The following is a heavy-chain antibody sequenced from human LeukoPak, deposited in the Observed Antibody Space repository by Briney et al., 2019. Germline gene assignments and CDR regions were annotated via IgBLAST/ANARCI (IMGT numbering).Heavy chain of an antibody. V-gene: IGHV4-34*01. CDR3: ARGRPEIYSSSWYGQDY. Sequence: PSETLSLTCTVSGGSISSYYWSWIRQPPGKGLEWIGEINHSGSTNYNPSLKGRVTISVDTSKNQFSLKLSSVTAADTAVYYCARGRPEIYSSSWYGQDYWGQGTLVTVSS. J-gene: IGHJ4*02. CDR2: INHSGST. D-gene: IGHD6-13*01. CDR1: GGSISSYY.